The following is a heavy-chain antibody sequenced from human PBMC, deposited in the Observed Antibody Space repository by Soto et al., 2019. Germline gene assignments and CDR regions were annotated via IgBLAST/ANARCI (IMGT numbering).Heavy chain of an antibody. D-gene: IGHD6-19*01. V-gene: IGHV3-23*01. CDR2: ISGSGGST. J-gene: IGHJ4*02. CDR3: ANRGYSSGWYYFDY. Sequence: PGGSLRLSCAASGFIFSTYTMTWVRQAPGKGLEWVSGISGSGGSTYYADSVKGRFAISRDNSKNTLYLQMNSLRAEDTAVYYCANRGYSSGWYYFDYWGQGTLVTVSS. CDR1: GFIFSTYT.